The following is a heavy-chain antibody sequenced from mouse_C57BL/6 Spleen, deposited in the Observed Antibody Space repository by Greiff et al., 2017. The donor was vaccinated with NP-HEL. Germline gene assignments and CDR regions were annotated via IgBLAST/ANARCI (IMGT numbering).Heavy chain of an antibody. CDR2: IDPETGGT. Sequence: QVQLQQSGAELVRPGASVTLSCKASGYTFTDYEMHWVKQTPVHGLEWIGAIDPETGGTAYNQKFKGKAILTADKSSSTAYMELRSLTSEDSAVYYCTRDPGSGPFDYWGQGTTLTVSS. CDR1: GYTFTDYE. D-gene: IGHD1-1*01. CDR3: TRDPGSGPFDY. J-gene: IGHJ2*01. V-gene: IGHV1-15*01.